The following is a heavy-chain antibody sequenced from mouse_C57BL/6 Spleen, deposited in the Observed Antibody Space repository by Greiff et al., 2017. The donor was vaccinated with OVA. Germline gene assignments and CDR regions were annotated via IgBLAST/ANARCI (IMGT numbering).Heavy chain of an antibody. CDR3: ASGGSGYGY. J-gene: IGHJ2*01. V-gene: IGHV5-4*03. CDR2: ISDGGSYT. Sequence: EVKLLESGGGLVKPGGSLKLSCAASGFTFSSYAMSWVRPTPEKRLEWVATISDGGSYTYYPDNVKGRFTISRDNAKNNLYLQMSHLKSEDTAMYYCASGGSGYGYWGQGTTLTVSS. D-gene: IGHD3-2*02. CDR1: GFTFSSYA.